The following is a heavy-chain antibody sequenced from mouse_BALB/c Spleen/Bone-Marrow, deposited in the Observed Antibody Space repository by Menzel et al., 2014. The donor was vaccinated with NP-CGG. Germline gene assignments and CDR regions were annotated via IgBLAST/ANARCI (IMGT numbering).Heavy chain of an antibody. Sequence: QVQLKQSGSVLVRPGASVKLSCKASGYTFTSSWMHWAKQRPGQGLEWIGEIHPNSDNTNYNEKFKGKATLTVDTSSSTAYVDLSSLTSEDSAVYYRARDLGRGYYFDYWGQGTPLTVSS. CDR3: ARDLGRGYYFDY. J-gene: IGHJ2*01. D-gene: IGHD4-1*01. V-gene: IGHV1S130*01. CDR1: GYTFTSSW. CDR2: IHPNSDNT.